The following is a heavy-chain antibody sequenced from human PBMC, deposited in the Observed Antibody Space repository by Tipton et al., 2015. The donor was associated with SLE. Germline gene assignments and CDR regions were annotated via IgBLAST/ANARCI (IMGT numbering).Heavy chain of an antibody. CDR1: GFTVSSNY. J-gene: IGHJ6*02. V-gene: IGHV3-53*01. CDR2: IYSGGST. Sequence: SLRLSCAASGFTVSSNYMSWVRQAPGKGLEWVSVIYSGGSTYYADSVKGRFTISRDNSENTLYLQMSTLRVEDTALYYCANGMDVWGQGTMVTVSS. CDR3: ANGMDV.